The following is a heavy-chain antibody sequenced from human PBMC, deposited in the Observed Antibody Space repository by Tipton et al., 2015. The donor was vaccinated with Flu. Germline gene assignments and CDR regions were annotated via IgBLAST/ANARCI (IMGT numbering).Heavy chain of an antibody. V-gene: IGHV3-74*01. J-gene: IGHJ4*02. CDR3: TRRLVED. CDR1: GFTFSNYW. Sequence: SLRLSCVVSGFTFSNYWMHWVRQAPGKGLGWVSRINSDGSSTSIRYADSVKGRFTISRDNAKNSVHLQMNNLRAEDTAMYYCTRRLVEDWGQGTQVTVSS. CDR2: INSDGSSTSI.